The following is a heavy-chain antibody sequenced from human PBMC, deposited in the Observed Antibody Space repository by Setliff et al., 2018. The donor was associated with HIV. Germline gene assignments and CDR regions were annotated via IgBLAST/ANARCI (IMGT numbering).Heavy chain of an antibody. J-gene: IGHJ5*02. V-gene: IGHV1-18*01. CDR1: NYTLINYG. CDR2: IGSYSGYT. D-gene: IGHD2-2*01. Sequence: ASVKVSCKASNYTLINYGVSWVRQAPGQGLEWMEWIGSYSGYTIYAQKFQDRLTMTTDTSTTTASMELRSLRSDDTAVYYCVRGHCNSDKCWYTWFDPWGQGTLVTVSS. CDR3: VRGHCNSDKCWYTWFDP.